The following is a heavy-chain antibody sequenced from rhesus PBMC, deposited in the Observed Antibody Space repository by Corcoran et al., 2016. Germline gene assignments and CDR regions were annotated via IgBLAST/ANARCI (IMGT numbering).Heavy chain of an antibody. Sequence: QVQLQESGPGLVKPSETLSLTCAVSGYSISSNLWSWTRLPPGQGLEWIGYIYGSSGSTYYNPSLKSRVTISTDTSKNQFSLKLSSVTAADTAVYYCALIAGISFYYFDYWGQGVLVTVSS. CDR2: IYGSSGST. D-gene: IGHD1-1-1*01. V-gene: IGHV4-147*01. CDR1: GYSISSNL. J-gene: IGHJ4*01. CDR3: ALIAGISFYYFDY.